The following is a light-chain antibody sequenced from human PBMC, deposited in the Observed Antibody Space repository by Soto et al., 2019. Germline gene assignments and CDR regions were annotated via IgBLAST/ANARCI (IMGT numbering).Light chain of an antibody. CDR1: SSDVGGYNY. J-gene: IGLJ1*01. Sequence: QSVLTQPASVSGSPGQSITISCTGTSSDVGGYNYVSWYQHHPGKAPKLIIYEVTNRPSGVSNPFSGSKSGNTASLTISGLPPDDEPDYYSPSYTTNNTPQIVFGPGTKVPVL. V-gene: IGLV2-14*01. CDR3: PSYTTNNTPQIV. CDR2: EVT.